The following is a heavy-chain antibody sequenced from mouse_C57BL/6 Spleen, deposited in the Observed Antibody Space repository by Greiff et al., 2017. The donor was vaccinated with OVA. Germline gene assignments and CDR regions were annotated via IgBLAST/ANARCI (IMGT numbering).Heavy chain of an antibody. D-gene: IGHD2-4*01. V-gene: IGHV1-64*01. CDR1: GYTFTSYW. CDR2: IHPNSGST. J-gene: IGHJ2*01. Sequence: VQLQQPGAELVKPGASVKLSCKASGYTFTSYWMHWVKQRPGQGLEWIGMIHPNSGSTNYNEKFKSKATLTVDKSSSTAYMQLSSLTSADTAVYYCARWRYDYDENYWGQGTTLTVSS. CDR3: ARWRYDYDENY.